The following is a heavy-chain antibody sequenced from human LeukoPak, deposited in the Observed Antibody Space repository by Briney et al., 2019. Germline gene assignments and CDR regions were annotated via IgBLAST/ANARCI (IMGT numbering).Heavy chain of an antibody. Sequence: GGSLRLSCAASGFTFDDYAMHWVRQAPGKGLEWVSGISWNSGSIGYADSVKGRFTISRDNSKNTLYLQMNSLRAEDTAVYYCAKDSINMVRGVIGYWVQGTLVTVSS. CDR3: AKDSINMVRGVIGY. CDR2: ISWNSGSI. J-gene: IGHJ4*02. CDR1: GFTFDDYA. D-gene: IGHD3-10*01. V-gene: IGHV3-9*01.